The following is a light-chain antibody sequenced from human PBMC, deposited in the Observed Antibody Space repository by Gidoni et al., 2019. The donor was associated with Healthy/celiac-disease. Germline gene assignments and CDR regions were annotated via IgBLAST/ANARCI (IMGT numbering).Light chain of an antibody. V-gene: IGKV2-28*01. CDR2: LGS. CDR3: MQALQTPPWX. J-gene: IGKJ1*01. CDR1: QSLLHSNGYNY. Sequence: IVMTQSPLSLPVTPGEPASISCRSSQSLLHSNGYNYLDWYLQKPGQSPQLLIYLGSNRASGVPDRCSGSGSGTDFTLKISRVEAEDVGVYYCMQALQTPPWXFXQGTKVEIK.